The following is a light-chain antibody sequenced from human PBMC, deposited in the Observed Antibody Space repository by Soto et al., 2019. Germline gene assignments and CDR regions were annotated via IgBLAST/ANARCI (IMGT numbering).Light chain of an antibody. CDR3: QSLTTYPLT. CDR1: QGISSS. J-gene: IGKJ4*01. Sequence: DIQLTQSPSFLSASVGDGVTITCRASQGISSSLAWYQQKPGTAPKLLIYVASTLQSGVPLRFSGSGSGTEFTLTISSLQPEDFATYYCQSLTTYPLTFGGGTKVERK. V-gene: IGKV1-9*01. CDR2: VAS.